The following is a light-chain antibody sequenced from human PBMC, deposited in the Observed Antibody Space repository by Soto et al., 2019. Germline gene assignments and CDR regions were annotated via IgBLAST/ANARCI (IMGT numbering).Light chain of an antibody. CDR2: DNS. J-gene: IGLJ3*02. CDR3: QSYDTSLTSWV. Sequence: QSALTQPPSVSGAPGQRVTISCTGSSSNIGAGHDVHWYQQLPGTAPKLLIFDNSNRPSGVPDRFSGSKSGTSASLAITGLQAEDEADYYCQSYDTSLTSWVFGGGTKLTVL. V-gene: IGLV1-40*01. CDR1: SSNIGAGHD.